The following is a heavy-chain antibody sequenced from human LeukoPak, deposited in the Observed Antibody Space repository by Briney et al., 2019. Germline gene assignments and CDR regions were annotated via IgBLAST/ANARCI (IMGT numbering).Heavy chain of an antibody. CDR3: ARDVRQQPVRLTYYFDY. V-gene: IGHV3-33*01. CDR2: IWYDGSNK. CDR1: GFTFSSYG. Sequence: GGSLRLSCAASGFTFSSYGMHWVRQAPGKGLEWVAVIWYDGSNKYYADSVKGRFTISRDNSKNTLYLQMNSLRAEDTAVYYCARDVRQQPVRLTYYFDYWGQGTLVTVSS. J-gene: IGHJ4*02. D-gene: IGHD6-13*01.